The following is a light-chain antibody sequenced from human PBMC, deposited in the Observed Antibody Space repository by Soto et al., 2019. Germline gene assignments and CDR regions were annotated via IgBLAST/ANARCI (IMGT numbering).Light chain of an antibody. CDR1: QSISSSY. CDR2: GAS. V-gene: IGKV3-20*01. J-gene: IGKJ3*01. CDR3: QQYSSSPPEFT. Sequence: EIVLTQSPGTLSLSPGERATLSCRASQSISSSYLAWYQQSPGQAPRLLIVGASYRANGIPDRFSGSGSGTDFTLTISRLEPADLAVYYCQQYSSSPPEFTFGPGTKVDSK.